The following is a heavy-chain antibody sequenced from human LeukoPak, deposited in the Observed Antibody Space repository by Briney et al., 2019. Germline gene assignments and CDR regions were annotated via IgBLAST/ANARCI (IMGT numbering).Heavy chain of an antibody. D-gene: IGHD6-13*01. V-gene: IGHV3-9*01. CDR3: AKWNRQPLVKGWFDS. J-gene: IGHJ5*01. Sequence: GGSLRLSCEASGFIFDDYALHWVRLAPGKGLEWVSGINGLGGGTAYADSVKGRFTISRDNDKNSLYLQMNSLRVEDTALYFCAKWNRQPLVKGWFDSWGQGTLVTVS. CDR2: INGLGGGT. CDR1: GFIFDDYA.